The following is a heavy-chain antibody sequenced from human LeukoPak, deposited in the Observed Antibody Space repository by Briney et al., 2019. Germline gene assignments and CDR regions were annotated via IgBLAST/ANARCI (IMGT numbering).Heavy chain of an antibody. CDR2: ISSYNGNT. V-gene: IGHV1-18*01. CDR3: ARAGTPVYYYYMDV. Sequence: GASVKVSCKASGYTFTNYGISWVRQARGKGLEWMGWISSYNGNTNYAQNLQGRVTMTTDISTSTAYMELRTLRSDDTAVYYCARAGTPVYYYYMDVWGKGTTVTISS. D-gene: IGHD1-14*01. J-gene: IGHJ6*03. CDR1: GYTFTNYG.